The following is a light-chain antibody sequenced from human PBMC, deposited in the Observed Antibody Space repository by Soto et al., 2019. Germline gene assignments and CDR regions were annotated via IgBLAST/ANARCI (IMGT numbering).Light chain of an antibody. CDR3: QSYDSSLSAWV. J-gene: IGLJ3*02. Sequence: QSVLTQPPSVSWAPGQRVTISCTGSSSNIGAGYDVQWYQQIPGTAPKLLIYANIKRPSGVPDRFSGSKSGTSASLAITGLQAEDEADYHCQSYDSSLSAWVFGGGTKLTVL. CDR2: ANI. CDR1: SSNIGAGYD. V-gene: IGLV1-40*01.